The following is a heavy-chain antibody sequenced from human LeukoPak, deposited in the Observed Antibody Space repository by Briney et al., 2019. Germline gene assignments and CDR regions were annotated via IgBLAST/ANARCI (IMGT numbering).Heavy chain of an antibody. Sequence: SETLSLTCAVSGGSISSDGYSWSWIRQPPGKGLEWIGNIHHSGSTYYNPSLKRRVAISVDRSKNDFSLRLTSVTAADTAVYYCAREIGGSGTFYFDYWGQGILVTVSS. CDR2: IHHSGST. V-gene: IGHV4-30-2*01. J-gene: IGHJ4*02. CDR3: AREIGGSGTFYFDY. D-gene: IGHD3-10*01. CDR1: GGSISSDGYS.